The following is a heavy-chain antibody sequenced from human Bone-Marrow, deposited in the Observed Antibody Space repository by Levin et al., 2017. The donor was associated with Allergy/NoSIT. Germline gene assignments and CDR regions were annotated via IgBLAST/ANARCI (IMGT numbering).Heavy chain of an antibody. CDR3: AKDTSIQLWLEWDY. CDR1: GFTFSTYA. D-gene: IGHD5-18*01. Sequence: GGSLRLSCVGSGFTFSTYAMSWVRQAPGKGLEWVSATSGSGSGASTYYADSVKGRFTISRDNSKNTLYLQMNSLRAEDTAVYYCAKDTSIQLWLEWDYWGQGTLVTVSS. CDR2: TSGSGSGAST. V-gene: IGHV3-23*01. J-gene: IGHJ4*02.